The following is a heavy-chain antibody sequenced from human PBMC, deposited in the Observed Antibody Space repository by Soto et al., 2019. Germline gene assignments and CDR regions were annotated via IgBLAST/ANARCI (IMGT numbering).Heavy chain of an antibody. D-gene: IGHD2-15*01. CDR3: ARGGRCSGGSCYGWFDP. Sequence: SETLSLTCTVSGGSISSYYWSWIRQPPWKGLEWIGYIYYSGSTNYNPSLKSRVTISVDTSKNQFSLKLSSVTAADTAVYYCARGGRCSGGSCYGWFDPWGQGTLVTVSS. J-gene: IGHJ5*02. CDR1: GGSISSYY. CDR2: IYYSGST. V-gene: IGHV4-59*01.